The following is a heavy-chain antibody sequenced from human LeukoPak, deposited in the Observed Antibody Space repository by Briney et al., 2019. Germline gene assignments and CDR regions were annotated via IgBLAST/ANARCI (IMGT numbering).Heavy chain of an antibody. V-gene: IGHV3-53*01. CDR3: ARELYYDFWSGYLGNGMDV. CDR2: TYSGGST. D-gene: IGHD3-3*01. CDR1: GFTVSSNY. Sequence: GGSLRLSCAASGFTVSSNYMSWVRQAPGKGLEWVSVTYSGGSTYYADSVKGRFTISRDNSKNTLYLQMNSLRAEDTAVYYCARELYYDFWSGYLGNGMDVWGQGTTVTVSS. J-gene: IGHJ6*02.